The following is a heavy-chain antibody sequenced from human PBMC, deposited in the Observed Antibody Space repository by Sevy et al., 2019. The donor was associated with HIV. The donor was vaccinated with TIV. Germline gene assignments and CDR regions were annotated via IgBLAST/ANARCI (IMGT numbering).Heavy chain of an antibody. Sequence: GGSLRLSCKASGFIFSRYGVHWVRQAPGKGLEYVSAISSNGGSTYYADSVKGRFTISRDNSKNTLYLQMSSLRAEDTAVYYCVKGITIFGVVTPFDYWGQGTLVTVSS. J-gene: IGHJ4*02. CDR2: ISSNGGST. CDR3: VKGITIFGVVTPFDY. CDR1: GFIFSRYG. V-gene: IGHV3-64D*06. D-gene: IGHD3-3*01.